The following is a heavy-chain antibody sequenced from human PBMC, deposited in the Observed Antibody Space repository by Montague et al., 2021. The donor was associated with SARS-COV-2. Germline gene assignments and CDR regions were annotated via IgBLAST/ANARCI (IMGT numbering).Heavy chain of an antibody. D-gene: IGHD1-1*01. CDR3: VQGYYFDS. CDR1: GDSVSSNNAA. Sequence: CAISGDSVSSNNAAWNWIRQSPSRGLEWLGRTYYRSKWYKDYAVSVKSRITIDADTSKNHFSLQLKSMTPEDTAVYYCVQGYYFDSWGQGTLVAVSS. J-gene: IGHJ4*02. CDR2: TYYRSKWYK. V-gene: IGHV6-1*01.